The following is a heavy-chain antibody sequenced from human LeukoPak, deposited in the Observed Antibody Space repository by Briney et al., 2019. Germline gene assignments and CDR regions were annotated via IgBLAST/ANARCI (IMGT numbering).Heavy chain of an antibody. CDR2: ISSGT. V-gene: IGHV3-48*04. CDR1: GFNFSSFV. CDR3: ARRRPYSDNSGHAFDI. Sequence: PGGSLRLSCAGSGFNFSSFVMTWVRQAPGKGLEWAAYISSGTYYADSVKGRFTISRDNAKNSLYLQMNSLRAEGTAVYYCARRRPYSDNSGHAFDIWGQGTMVTVSS. J-gene: IGHJ3*02. D-gene: IGHD3-22*01.